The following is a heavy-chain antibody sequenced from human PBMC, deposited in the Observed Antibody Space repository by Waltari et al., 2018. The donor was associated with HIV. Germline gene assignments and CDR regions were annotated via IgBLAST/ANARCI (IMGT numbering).Heavy chain of an antibody. J-gene: IGHJ5*02. V-gene: IGHV4-59*01. CDR2: IYYSGST. CDR3: AREESTVTTVVDP. D-gene: IGHD4-17*01. Sequence: QVQLQESGPGLVKPSKTLSLTCTVSGGSISSYYWSWIRQPPGKGLEWIGYIYYSGSTNYNPSLKSRVTMSVDTSKNQFSLNLSSVTAADTAVYYCAREESTVTTVVDPWGQGTLVTVSS. CDR1: GGSISSYY.